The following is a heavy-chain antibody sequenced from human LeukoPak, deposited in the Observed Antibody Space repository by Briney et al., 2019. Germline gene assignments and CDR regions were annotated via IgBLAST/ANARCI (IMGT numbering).Heavy chain of an antibody. V-gene: IGHV4-59*01. CDR3: ARDRGSFCDY. Sequence: SETLSLTCTVSGGSINSYYWSWIRQPPGKGLEWIGYIYYIGNTNYNPSLKSRVTISIDTSTNQFSLKLSSVTAADTAVYYCARDRGSFCDYWGQGTLVTVSS. CDR2: IYYIGNT. J-gene: IGHJ4*02. D-gene: IGHD3-10*01. CDR1: GGSINSYY.